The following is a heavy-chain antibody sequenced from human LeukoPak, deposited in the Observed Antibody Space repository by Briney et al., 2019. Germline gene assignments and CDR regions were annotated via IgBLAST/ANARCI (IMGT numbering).Heavy chain of an antibody. D-gene: IGHD3-22*01. CDR3: ARRDDYYDSRGYDDAFDI. V-gene: IGHV4-34*01. CDR1: GGSFSGYY. Sequence: SETLSLTCAVYGGSFSGYYWSWIRHPPGKGLEWIGEISHSGSTKYNPSLKRRGTISVDTYKNQFSLKLSSVTAADTAVYYCARRDDYYDSRGYDDAFDIWGQGTKVTVSS. J-gene: IGHJ3*02. CDR2: ISHSGST.